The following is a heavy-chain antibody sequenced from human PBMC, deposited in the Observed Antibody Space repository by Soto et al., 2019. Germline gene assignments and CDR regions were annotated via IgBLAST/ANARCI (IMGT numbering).Heavy chain of an antibody. D-gene: IGHD3-10*01. CDR1: GGSFSGYY. CDR2: INHSGST. V-gene: IGHV4-34*01. Sequence: SETLSLTCAVYGGSFSGYYWSWIRQPPGKGLEWIGEINHSGSTNYNPSLKSRVTISVDTSKNQFSLKLSSVTAADTAVYYCARTYGSGSYYGAFDISGQGTRVTVAS. CDR3: ARTYGSGSYYGAFDI. J-gene: IGHJ3*02.